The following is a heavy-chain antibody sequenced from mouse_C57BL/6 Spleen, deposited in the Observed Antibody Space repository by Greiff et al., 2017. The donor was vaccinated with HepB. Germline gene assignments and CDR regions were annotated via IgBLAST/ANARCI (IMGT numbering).Heavy chain of an antibody. D-gene: IGHD1-1*01. J-gene: IGHJ1*03. V-gene: IGHV1-50*01. Sequence: QVQLQQPGAELVKPGASVKLSCKASGYTFTSYWMQWVKQRPGQGLEWIGEIDPSDSYTNYNQKFKGKATLTVDTSSSTAYMQLSSLTSEDSAVYYCARPLYGSSFYWYFDVWGTGTTVTVSS. CDR2: IDPSDSYT. CDR1: GYTFTSYW. CDR3: ARPLYGSSFYWYFDV.